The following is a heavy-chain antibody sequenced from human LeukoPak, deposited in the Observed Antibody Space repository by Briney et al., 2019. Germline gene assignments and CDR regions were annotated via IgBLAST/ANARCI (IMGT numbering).Heavy chain of an antibody. Sequence: PSETLSLTCTVSGGSISSGGYYWSWIRQHPGKGLEWIGYIYYSGTTYYNPSLKSRITISVDTSKDQFSLHLNSVTAADTAVYYCARDNSGYGRSHYWGQGTLVTVSS. CDR3: ARDNSGYGRSHY. CDR1: GGSISSGGYY. D-gene: IGHD5-12*01. CDR2: IYYSGTT. J-gene: IGHJ4*02. V-gene: IGHV4-30-4*08.